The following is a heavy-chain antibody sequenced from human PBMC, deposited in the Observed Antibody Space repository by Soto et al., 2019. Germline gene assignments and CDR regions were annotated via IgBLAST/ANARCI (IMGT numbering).Heavy chain of an antibody. D-gene: IGHD3-16*01. Sequence: ASVKVSCKASGYNFTNSFLHWVRQAPGQGLEWMGIINPSSGDTSYPQKFQGRVTVTSDTSTSTVYMEVSSLRSKDTAVYYCARRQTNFGEDAFDIWGQGTMVTVSS. CDR3: ARRQTNFGEDAFDI. CDR2: INPSSGDT. V-gene: IGHV1-46*01. CDR1: GYNFTNSF. J-gene: IGHJ3*02.